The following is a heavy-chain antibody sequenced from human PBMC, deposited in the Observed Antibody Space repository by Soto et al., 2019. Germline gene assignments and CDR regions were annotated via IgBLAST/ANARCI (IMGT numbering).Heavy chain of an antibody. CDR2: INPSGDSMPN. J-gene: IGHJ1*01. CDR1: GYTFINYC. V-gene: IGHV1-46*01. CDR3: VCYGADRYKGFYF. Sequence: ASVKVSCKASGYTFINYCLYWVRQAPGQGLEWMGRINPSGDSMPNTYAPKFQGRVTMTRDTSTSSVYMELSSLRSEDTAVYYCVCYGADRYKGFYFWAQGTLVPGSA. D-gene: IGHD2-21*02.